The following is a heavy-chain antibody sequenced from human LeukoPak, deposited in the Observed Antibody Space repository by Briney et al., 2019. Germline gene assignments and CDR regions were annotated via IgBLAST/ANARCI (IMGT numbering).Heavy chain of an antibody. CDR2: IYYSGST. Sequence: PSETLSLTCTVSGGSISAYYWSWIRQPPGKGLEWIGNIYYSGSTIYNPSLKSRVTMSVDTSKNQFSLNLTSVTAADTAVYYCARHLTGSSGYVYFDYWGQGTLVTVSS. V-gene: IGHV4-59*01. D-gene: IGHD3-22*01. J-gene: IGHJ4*02. CDR1: GGSISAYY. CDR3: ARHLTGSSGYVYFDY.